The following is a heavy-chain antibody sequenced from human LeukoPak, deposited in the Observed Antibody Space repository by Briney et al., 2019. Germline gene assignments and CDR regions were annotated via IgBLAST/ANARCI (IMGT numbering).Heavy chain of an antibody. CDR3: ANSPRRTTQTIFLDY. CDR2: ISGSGGST. Sequence: PSETLSLTCAVYGGSFSGYYWSWIRQAPGKGLEWVSAISGSGGSTYYADSVKGRFTISRDNSKNTLYLQMNSLRAEDTAVYYCANSPRRTTQTIFLDYWGQGTLVTVSS. J-gene: IGHJ4*02. V-gene: IGHV3-23*01. CDR1: GGSFSGYY. D-gene: IGHD3-3*01.